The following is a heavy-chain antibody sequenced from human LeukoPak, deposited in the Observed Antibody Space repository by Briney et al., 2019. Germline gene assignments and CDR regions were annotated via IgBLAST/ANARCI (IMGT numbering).Heavy chain of an antibody. D-gene: IGHD3-16*01. CDR2: IYYTGKT. V-gene: IGHV4-59*01. J-gene: IGHJ6*03. CDR3: ARARGYSYYYMDV. Sequence: SETLSLTCTVSGGSISNYYWSWIRQPPGKGLEWIGYIYYTGKTSYNPSLKSRVTISVDTSKNQFSLKLSSVTAADTAVYYCARARGYSYYYMDVWGKGTTVTVSS. CDR1: GGSISNYY.